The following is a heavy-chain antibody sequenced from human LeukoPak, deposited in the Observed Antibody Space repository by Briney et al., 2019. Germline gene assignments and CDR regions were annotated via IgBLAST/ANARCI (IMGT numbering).Heavy chain of an antibody. V-gene: IGHV3-23*01. CDR3: ARDRWGYSYGGD. Sequence: PGGSLRLSCATSGFSFSSYAMSWVRQAPGKGLEWVSAMSSSDDGRYYAASVRGRFTISRDTSRSTLYLQMNSLRAEDTAVYYCARDRWGYSYGGDWGQGTLVTVSS. D-gene: IGHD5-18*01. J-gene: IGHJ4*02. CDR2: MSSSDDGR. CDR1: GFSFSSYA.